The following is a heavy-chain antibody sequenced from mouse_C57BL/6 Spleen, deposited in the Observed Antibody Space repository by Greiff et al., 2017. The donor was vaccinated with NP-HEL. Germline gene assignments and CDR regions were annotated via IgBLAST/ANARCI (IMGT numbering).Heavy chain of an antibody. CDR2: IYPRSGNT. J-gene: IGHJ4*01. D-gene: IGHD1-1*01. V-gene: IGHV1-81*01. CDR3: ARGGTTVVGGAMDY. Sequence: QVQLQQSGAELVRPGASVKLSCKASGYTFTSYGISWVKQRTGQGLEWIGEIYPRSGNTYYNEKFKGKATLTADKSSSTAYMELRSLTSEESAVYFCARGGTTVVGGAMDYWGQGTSVTVSS. CDR1: GYTFTSYG.